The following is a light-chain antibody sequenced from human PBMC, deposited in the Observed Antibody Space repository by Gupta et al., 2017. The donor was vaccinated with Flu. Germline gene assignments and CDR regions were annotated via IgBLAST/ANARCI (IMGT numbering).Light chain of an antibody. CDR2: GAS. CDR1: QSVSSNY. V-gene: IGKV3-20*01. CDR3: QQDHSSPFT. J-gene: IGKJ3*01. Sequence: GTRSLSPGERATLSCRASQSVSSNYLAWYKQKPGQAPRLLIYGASSRATGIPDRFSGSGSGTDFTLTISRLEPEDFAVYYCQQDHSSPFTFGHGTKVDIK.